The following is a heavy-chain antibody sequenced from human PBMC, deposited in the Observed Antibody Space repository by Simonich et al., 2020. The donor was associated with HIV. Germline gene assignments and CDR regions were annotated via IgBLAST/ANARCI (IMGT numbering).Heavy chain of an antibody. D-gene: IGHD6-13*01. Sequence: EVQLVQSGAEVKKPGESRKISGKGSGNSFTRNRIGGGRQMPGNGREWMGITYPVDADTRYSPSFQGQVTISADKSISTAYLQWSSLKAADTAMYYCVRHRGVAAAGTPGDYWGQGTLVTVSS. CDR1: GNSFTRNR. CDR3: VRHRGVAAAGTPGDY. CDR2: TYPVDADT. J-gene: IGHJ4*02. V-gene: IGHV5-51*01.